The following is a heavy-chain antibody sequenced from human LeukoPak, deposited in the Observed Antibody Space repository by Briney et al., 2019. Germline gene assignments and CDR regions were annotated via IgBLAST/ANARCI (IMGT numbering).Heavy chain of an antibody. CDR3: ARDYYDSSGYQDDAFDI. CDR1: GFPFSSDW. V-gene: IGHV3-7*01. J-gene: IGHJ3*02. CDR2: IKQDGSEK. D-gene: IGHD3-22*01. Sequence: GGSLRLSCAASGFPFSSDWMSWVRHAPGEGLGWVANIKQDGSEKYYVDSVKGRFTISRDNAKNSRYLQMNSLRAEDTAVYYCARDYYDSSGYQDDAFDIWGQGTMVTVSS.